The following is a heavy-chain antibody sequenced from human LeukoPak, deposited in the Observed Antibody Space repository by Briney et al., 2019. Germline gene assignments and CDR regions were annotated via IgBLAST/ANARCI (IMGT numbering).Heavy chain of an antibody. CDR3: ARSRSYYDFWSGYYTYYFDY. CDR2: IYSGGST. D-gene: IGHD3-3*01. J-gene: IGHJ4*02. V-gene: IGHV3-66*02. Sequence: GGSLRLSCAASGFTVSSNYMSWVRQAPGKGLEWGSVIYSGGSTYYADSVKGRFTISRDNSKNTLYLQMNSLRAEDTAVYYCARSRSYYDFWSGYYTYYFDYWGQGTLVTVSS. CDR1: GFTVSSNY.